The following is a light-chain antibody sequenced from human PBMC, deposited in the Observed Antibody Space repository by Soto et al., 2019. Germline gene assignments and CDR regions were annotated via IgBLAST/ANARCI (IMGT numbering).Light chain of an antibody. Sequence: EIVMTQSPGTLSLSPGERATLSCRASQSVSSNYLAWFHQKPGQPPRLLIYGASSRATGIPDRFSGSGSGTDFTLTISRLEPEDFAVYYCQQDGRSPFTFGPGTKVDIK. CDR2: GAS. V-gene: IGKV3-20*01. CDR1: QSVSSNY. J-gene: IGKJ3*01. CDR3: QQDGRSPFT.